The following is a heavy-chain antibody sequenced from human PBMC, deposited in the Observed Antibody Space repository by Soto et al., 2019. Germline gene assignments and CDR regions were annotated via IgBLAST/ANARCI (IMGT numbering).Heavy chain of an antibody. D-gene: IGHD6-19*01. CDR3: ASGERSIAVAGRPGDD. V-gene: IGHV1-69*02. J-gene: IGHJ4*02. Sequence: QVQLVQSGAEVKKPGSSVKVSCKASGGTFSSYTISWVRQAPGQGLEWMGRIIPILGIANYAQKFQGRVAITADKCTRTAYRELSSLRSEDTAVYYGASGERSIAVAGRPGDDWGQGALVTVSS. CDR2: IIPILGIA. CDR1: GGTFSSYT.